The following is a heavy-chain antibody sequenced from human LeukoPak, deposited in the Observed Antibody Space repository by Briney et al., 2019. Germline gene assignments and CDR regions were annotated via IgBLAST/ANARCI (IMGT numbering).Heavy chain of an antibody. CDR1: GYSISSGYY. J-gene: IGHJ4*02. Sequence: PSETLSLTCAVSGYSISSGYYWGWIRQPPGQGLEGIGSIYHSGSTYYNPSLKSRVTISVDTSKNQFSLKLSSVTAADTAVYYCARLPSYYESSGYSYWGQGTLVTVSS. D-gene: IGHD3-22*01. V-gene: IGHV4-38-2*01. CDR2: IYHSGST. CDR3: ARLPSYYESSGYSY.